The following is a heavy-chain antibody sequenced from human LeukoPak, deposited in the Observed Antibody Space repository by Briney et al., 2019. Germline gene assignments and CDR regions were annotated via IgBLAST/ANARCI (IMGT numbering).Heavy chain of an antibody. D-gene: IGHD3-10*01. CDR1: GGSISSYY. J-gene: IGHJ6*02. V-gene: IGHV4-59*01. Sequence: SETLSLTCTVSGGSISSYYWSWIRQPPGKGLEWIGYIYYSGSTNYNPSLKSRVTISVDTSKNQFSLKLSSVTAADTAVYYCARVYYGSGSTGYGMDVWGQGTTVTVSS. CDR2: IYYSGST. CDR3: ARVYYGSGSTGYGMDV.